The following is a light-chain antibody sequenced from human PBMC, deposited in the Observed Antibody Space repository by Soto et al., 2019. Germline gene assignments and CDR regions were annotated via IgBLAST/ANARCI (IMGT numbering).Light chain of an antibody. J-gene: IGKJ5*01. CDR3: HQYAYSPQT. CDR2: NAF. CDR1: QSVGNNF. Sequence: EVVLTQYPGTMSLSPGERAILSCRASQSVGNNFLAWYQQKPGLAPRLLIYNAFNRATGIPDRFSGSGSGTDFTLTVSRLEPDDFAVYYCHQYAYSPQTFGQGTRLEIK. V-gene: IGKV3-20*01.